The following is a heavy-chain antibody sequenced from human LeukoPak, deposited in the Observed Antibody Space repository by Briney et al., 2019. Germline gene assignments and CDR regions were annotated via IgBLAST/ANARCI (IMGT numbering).Heavy chain of an antibody. J-gene: IGHJ4*02. CDR1: GGSISSSSYY. V-gene: IGHV4-39*01. CDR3: ASPWLGGDNYFDY. CDR2: IYYSGST. Sequence: PSQTLSLTCTVSGGSISSSSYYWGWIRQPPGKGLEWIGSIYYSGSTYYNPSLKSRVTISVDTSKNQFSLKLSSVTAADTAVYYCASPWLGGDNYFDYWGQGTLVTVSS. D-gene: IGHD3-10*01.